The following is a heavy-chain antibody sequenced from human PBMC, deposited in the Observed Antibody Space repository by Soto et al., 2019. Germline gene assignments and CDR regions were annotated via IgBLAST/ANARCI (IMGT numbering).Heavy chain of an antibody. CDR3: ARDVGVGAKALNY. CDR1: GVTFSNYW. V-gene: IGHV3-7*01. J-gene: IGHJ4*02. CDR2: IKEDGSEK. D-gene: IGHD1-26*01. Sequence: PCGLMILSSSSAGVTFSNYWMPLVRQTPGKGLEWVANIKEDGSEKHYVDSVKGRFTISRDNAKNSLYLQMNSLRVEDTAVYLCARDVGVGAKALNYWVKGALVTGSS.